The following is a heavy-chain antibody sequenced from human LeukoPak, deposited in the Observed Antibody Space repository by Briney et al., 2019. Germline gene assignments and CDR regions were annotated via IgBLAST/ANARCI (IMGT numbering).Heavy chain of an antibody. CDR3: ARISSTWGSAFDY. CDR1: GFTLSRYW. Sequence: PGGALRLSCAASGFTLSRYWMSWVGQAPGRGLAGVANINQDGSEKYYVDSVRGRFTISRDNAKNSLYLQMNRLRAEDTALYYCARISSTWGSAFDYWGQGTLVTVSS. CDR2: INQDGSEK. V-gene: IGHV3-7*01. J-gene: IGHJ4*02. D-gene: IGHD7-27*01.